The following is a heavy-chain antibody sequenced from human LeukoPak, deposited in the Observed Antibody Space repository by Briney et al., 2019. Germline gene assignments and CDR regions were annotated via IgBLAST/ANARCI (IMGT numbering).Heavy chain of an antibody. V-gene: IGHV4-59*01. J-gene: IGHJ6*02. CDR3: ARGWDTGYGYYGMDV. CDR1: GGSISGYY. Sequence: SETLSLTRTVSGGSISGYYWSWIRQPPGKGLEWIGNIYYSGTVNYSPSLKSRVTISVATSNNQFSLNLLFVTAADSAVYYCARGWDTGYGYYGMDVWGQGTTVTVSS. CDR2: IYYSGTV. D-gene: IGHD5-18*01.